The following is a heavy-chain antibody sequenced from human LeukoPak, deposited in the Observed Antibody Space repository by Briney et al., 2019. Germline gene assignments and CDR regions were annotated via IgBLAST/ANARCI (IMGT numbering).Heavy chain of an antibody. CDR2: IGPHSTFT. V-gene: IGHV1-2*02. CDR3: VREGEGPPSKDFDY. CDR1: GFTFTDPY. D-gene: IGHD2-21*01. J-gene: IGHJ4*02. Sequence: ASVKVSCKSSGFTFTDPYIHWVRQGPGQGLEWMGYIGPHSTFTSSPQEFQGRVTMTRDASMSIAYMELTKLTSDDTAVYYCVREGEGPPSKDFDYWGQGTLVTVSS.